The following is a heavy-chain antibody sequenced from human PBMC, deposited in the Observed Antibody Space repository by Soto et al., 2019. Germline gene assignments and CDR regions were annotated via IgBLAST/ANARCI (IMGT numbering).Heavy chain of an antibody. Sequence: ASVKVSCKASGYTFTSYGISWVRQAPGQGLEWMGWISAYNGNTNYAQKLQGRVTMTTDTSTSTAYMELRSLRSDDTAVYYCARDPYHVLMVNAPNLYGMDFWGRGTTVTVSS. CDR1: GYTFTSYG. CDR2: ISAYNGNT. V-gene: IGHV1-18*01. J-gene: IGHJ6*02. CDR3: ARDPYHVLMVNAPNLYGMDF. D-gene: IGHD2-8*01.